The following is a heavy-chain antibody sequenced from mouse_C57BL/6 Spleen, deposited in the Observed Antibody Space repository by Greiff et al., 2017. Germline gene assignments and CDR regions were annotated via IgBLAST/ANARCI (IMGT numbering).Heavy chain of an antibody. J-gene: IGHJ2*01. D-gene: IGHD1-1*01. CDR3: TTESSPDY. CDR2: IDPENGDP. Sequence: EVHLVESGAELVRPGASVKLSCTASGFNIKDDYMHWVKQRPEQGLEWIGWIDPENGDPEYASKFQGKATITADTSSNTAYLQLSRQSSADTAVYYCTTESSPDYWGQGTTLTVSS. CDR1: GFNIKDDY. V-gene: IGHV14-4*01.